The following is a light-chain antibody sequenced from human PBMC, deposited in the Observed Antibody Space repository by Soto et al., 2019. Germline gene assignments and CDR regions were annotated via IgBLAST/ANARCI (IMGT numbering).Light chain of an antibody. CDR1: QSVSSY. V-gene: IGKV3-20*01. J-gene: IGKJ1*01. Sequence: EIVLTQSPGTLSLSPGERATLSCRASQSVSSYLAWYQQKPGQAPRLLIYGASSRATGIPDRFSGSGSGTDFSLTISRLEPEDFAVYYCQQYGSSGTFGRGTKVDIK. CDR2: GAS. CDR3: QQYGSSGT.